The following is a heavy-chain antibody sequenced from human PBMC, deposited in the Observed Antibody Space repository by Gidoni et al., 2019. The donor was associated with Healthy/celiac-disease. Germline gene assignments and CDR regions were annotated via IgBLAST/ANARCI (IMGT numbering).Heavy chain of an antibody. V-gene: IGHV3-30*18. CDR3: AKDLGGSYLPSGGFDY. CDR2: ISYDGSNK. Sequence: QVQLVESGGGVVQPGRSLRLSCEASGFTFSSYGMHWVRQAPGKGLEWVAVISYDGSNKYYADSVKGRFTISRDNSKNTLYLQMNSLRAEDTAVYYCAKDLGGSYLPSGGFDYWGQGTLVTVSS. J-gene: IGHJ4*02. CDR1: GFTFSSYG. D-gene: IGHD1-26*01.